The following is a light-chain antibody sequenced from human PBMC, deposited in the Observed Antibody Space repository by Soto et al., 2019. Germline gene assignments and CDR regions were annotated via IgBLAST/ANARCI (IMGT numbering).Light chain of an antibody. CDR2: GAS. V-gene: IGKV3-20*01. J-gene: IGKJ1*01. Sequence: EIVLTQSPGTLSPPPGERATLSSRASQSVSNNYLAWYQQKPGQAPRLLIYGASNRATGIPDRFSGSGSGTDFTLTISRLEPEDFAVYYCQQYGSSGTFGQGTKVDIK. CDR3: QQYGSSGT. CDR1: QSVSNNY.